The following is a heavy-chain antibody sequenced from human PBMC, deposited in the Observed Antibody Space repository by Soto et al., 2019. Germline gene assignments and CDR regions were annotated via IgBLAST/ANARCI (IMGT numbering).Heavy chain of an antibody. CDR3: ARDRAMVRGVIIDYYYYGMDV. J-gene: IGHJ6*02. Sequence: RASVKVSCKASGYTFTSYGISWVRQAPGQGLEWMGWISAYNGNTNYAQKLQGRVTMTTDTSTSTAYMELRSLRSDDTAVYYCARDRAMVRGVIIDYYYYGMDVWGQGTTVTVS. CDR2: ISAYNGNT. CDR1: GYTFTSYG. V-gene: IGHV1-18*01. D-gene: IGHD3-10*01.